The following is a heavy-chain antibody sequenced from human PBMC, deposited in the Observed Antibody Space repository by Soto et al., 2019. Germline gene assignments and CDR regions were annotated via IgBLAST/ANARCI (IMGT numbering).Heavy chain of an antibody. Sequence: ASVKVSCKASGYTFTSYAMHWVRQAPGQRLEWMGWINAGNGNTKHSQKFQGRVTITRDTSASTAYMELSSLRSEDTAVYYCARDNGYSYGTHFDYWGQGTLVTVSS. J-gene: IGHJ4*02. D-gene: IGHD5-18*01. CDR2: INAGNGNT. CDR1: GYTFTSYA. CDR3: ARDNGYSYGTHFDY. V-gene: IGHV1-3*01.